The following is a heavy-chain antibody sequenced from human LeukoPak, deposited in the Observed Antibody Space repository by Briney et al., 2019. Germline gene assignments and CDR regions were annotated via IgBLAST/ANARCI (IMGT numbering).Heavy chain of an antibody. Sequence: ASVKVSCKASGYTFTGYYMHWVRQAPGQGLEWMGRISPNSGGTNYAQKFQGRVTMTRDTPISTAYMELSRLRSDDTAVYYCARGMYYDSSGSRNFDYWGQGTLVTVSS. CDR3: ARGMYYDSSGSRNFDY. CDR2: ISPNSGGT. V-gene: IGHV1-2*06. J-gene: IGHJ4*02. D-gene: IGHD3-22*01. CDR1: GYTFTGYY.